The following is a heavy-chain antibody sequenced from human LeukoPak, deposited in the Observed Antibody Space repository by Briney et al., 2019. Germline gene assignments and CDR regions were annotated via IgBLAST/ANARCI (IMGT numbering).Heavy chain of an antibody. J-gene: IGHJ5*02. D-gene: IGHD6-19*01. Sequence: ASVKVSCKASGYTFTSYDINWVRQATGQGLEWMGWMNPNSGNTGYAQKFQGRVTMTRNTSISTAYMELSSLRSEGTAVYYCARASSSGWYRGIGWFDPWGQGTLVTVSS. V-gene: IGHV1-8*01. CDR2: MNPNSGNT. CDR1: GYTFTSYD. CDR3: ARASSSGWYRGIGWFDP.